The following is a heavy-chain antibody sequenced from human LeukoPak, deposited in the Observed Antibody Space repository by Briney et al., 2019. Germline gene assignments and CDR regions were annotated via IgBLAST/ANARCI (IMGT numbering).Heavy chain of an antibody. D-gene: IGHD6-25*01. CDR1: AYTFTGYY. J-gene: IGHJ6*02. CDR3: AREAGDYYYGMDV. CDR2: INTNSGGT. V-gene: IGHV1-2*02. Sequence: GASVTVSCTASAYTFTGYYMHWVRQPPGQGLEWMGWINTNSGGTNYAQKYQGRGSMTRDTSISTAYMELSRLRSDDTAVYYCAREAGDYYYGMDVWGQGTTVTVSS.